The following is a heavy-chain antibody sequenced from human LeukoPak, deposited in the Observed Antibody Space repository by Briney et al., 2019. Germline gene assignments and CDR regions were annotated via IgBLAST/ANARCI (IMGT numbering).Heavy chain of an antibody. J-gene: IGHJ3*02. V-gene: IGHV3-48*03. D-gene: IGHD2-8*01. Sequence: GGSLRLSCAASGFTFSTYEMSWVRQAPGKGLEWVSYISSSGNTIFSADSVKGRFTISRDNAKNSLYLQMHSLRADDTAVYFCARLTLRPSDDALDIWGQGTMVTVSS. CDR2: ISSSGNTI. CDR1: GFTFSTYE. CDR3: ARLTLRPSDDALDI.